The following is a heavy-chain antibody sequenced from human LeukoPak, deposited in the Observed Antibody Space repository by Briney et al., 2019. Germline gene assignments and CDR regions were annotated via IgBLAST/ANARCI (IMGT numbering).Heavy chain of an antibody. V-gene: IGHV3-53*01. D-gene: IGHD6-19*01. Sequence: GGSLRLSCAASGFTVSSNYMSWVRQAPGKGLEWVSVIYSGGSTYYADSVKGRFTISRDNSKNTLYLQMNSLRAEDTAVYYCARRYSSGWFDYWGQGTLVTVSS. CDR1: GFTVSSNY. J-gene: IGHJ4*02. CDR3: ARRYSSGWFDY. CDR2: IYSGGST.